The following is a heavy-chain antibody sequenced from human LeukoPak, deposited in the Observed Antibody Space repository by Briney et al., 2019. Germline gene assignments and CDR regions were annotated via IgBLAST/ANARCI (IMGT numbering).Heavy chain of an antibody. CDR1: GGSISSYY. D-gene: IGHD3-22*01. V-gene: IGHV4-4*07. CDR2: IHTSGST. Sequence: SESLSLTCTVSGGSISSYYWSWIRQPAGKGLEWIGRIHTSGSTNYNPSLKSRVTMSVDTSKSQFSLKLCSVTAADTAVYYCARGEYDSSGYYYGYWGQGTLVTVSS. J-gene: IGHJ4*02. CDR3: ARGEYDSSGYYYGY.